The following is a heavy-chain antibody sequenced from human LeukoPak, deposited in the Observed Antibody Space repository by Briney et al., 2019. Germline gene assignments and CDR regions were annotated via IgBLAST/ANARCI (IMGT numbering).Heavy chain of an antibody. V-gene: IGHV4-38-2*02. CDR1: GYSISSGYY. CDR3: ARDRSAIYYDSSGYYPKDYFDY. J-gene: IGHJ4*02. Sequence: SSETLSLTCAVSGYSISSGYYWGWIRQPPGKGREWIGSIYHSGSTYYNPSLKSRGPISVDTSKNHFSLKLSSVTAADTAVYFCARDRSAIYYDSSGYYPKDYFDYWGQGTLVTVSS. D-gene: IGHD3-22*01. CDR2: IYHSGST.